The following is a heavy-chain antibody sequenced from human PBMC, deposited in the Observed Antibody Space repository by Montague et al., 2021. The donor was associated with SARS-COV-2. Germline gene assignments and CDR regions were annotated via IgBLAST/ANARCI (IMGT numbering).Heavy chain of an antibody. CDR1: GDSVAVNGVA. CDR3: VRYSGWFYFDF. J-gene: IGHJ4*02. V-gene: IGHV6-1*01. CDR2: SYYRSKWYS. D-gene: IGHD6-19*01. Sequence: CAISGDSVAVNGVACSWIRQSPSIRLEWLGGSYYRSKWYSDYAPSVRGRLTVNPDASKNEFSLELKYVTPEDTAVYYCVRYSGWFYFDFWGQGTLVTVSS.